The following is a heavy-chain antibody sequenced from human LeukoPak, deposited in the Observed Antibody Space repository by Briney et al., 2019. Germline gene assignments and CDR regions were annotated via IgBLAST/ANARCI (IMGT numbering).Heavy chain of an antibody. J-gene: IGHJ5*02. Sequence: SETLSLTCTVSGGSISSSSYYWGWIRQPPGKGLEWIGNIYYNGSTYFNASLKSRATISVDTSKSQFSLKLSSVTAADTAVYYCARRGPFSSGWFNNWFDPWGQGTLVTVSS. CDR3: ARRGPFSSGWFNNWFDP. CDR1: GGSISSSSYY. CDR2: IYYNGST. V-gene: IGHV4-39*01. D-gene: IGHD6-19*01.